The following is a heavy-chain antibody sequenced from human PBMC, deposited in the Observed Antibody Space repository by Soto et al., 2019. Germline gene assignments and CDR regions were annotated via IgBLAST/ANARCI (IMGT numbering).Heavy chain of an antibody. CDR2: INYSGST. D-gene: IGHD7-27*01. J-gene: IGHJ6*02. V-gene: IGHV4-59*01. CDR3: ARDRTWVYYGIDG. Sequence: LSVTCTVSGGSISSYYWSWIRQPPGKGLEWIGYINYSGSTNYNPSLKSRVTISVDTSKNQFSLKLSSVTAADTAVYYCARDRTWVYYGIDGWGQGTKGTV. CDR1: GGSISSYY.